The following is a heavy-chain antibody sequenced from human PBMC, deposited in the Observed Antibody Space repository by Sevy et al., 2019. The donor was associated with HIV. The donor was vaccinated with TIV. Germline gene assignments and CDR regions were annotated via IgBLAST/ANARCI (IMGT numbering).Heavy chain of an antibody. CDR3: ASNDFWSGYPYFDY. CDR1: GYTFTSYA. Sequence: ASVKVSCKASGYTFTSYAMNWVRQAPGQGLEWMGWINTNTGNPTYAQVFTGRFVFSLDTSVSTAYLQISSLKAEDTAVYYCASNDFWSGYPYFDYWGQGTLVTVSS. V-gene: IGHV7-4-1*02. D-gene: IGHD3-3*01. J-gene: IGHJ4*02. CDR2: INTNTGNP.